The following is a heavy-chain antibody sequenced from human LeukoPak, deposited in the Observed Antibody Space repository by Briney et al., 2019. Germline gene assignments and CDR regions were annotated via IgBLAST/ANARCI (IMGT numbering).Heavy chain of an antibody. V-gene: IGHV4-39*01. Sequence: SETLSLTCSVSGVSISSSNSYWGWIRQPPGKGLEWIGSIYYTGNTYYNASLKSQVSISIDTSKNQFSLRLTSVTAADTAVYFCARQTGSGLFILPGGQGTLVTVSS. CDR2: IYYTGNT. CDR3: ARQTGSGLFILP. J-gene: IGHJ4*02. CDR1: GVSISSSNSY. D-gene: IGHD3/OR15-3a*01.